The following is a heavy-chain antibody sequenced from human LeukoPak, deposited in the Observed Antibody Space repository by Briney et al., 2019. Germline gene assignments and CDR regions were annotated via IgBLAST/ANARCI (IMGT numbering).Heavy chain of an antibody. J-gene: IGHJ4*02. CDR3: ATNSTGSAFDY. CDR2: LYNIGSI. D-gene: IGHD2/OR15-2a*01. Sequence: PPETLSLTCTVSGASISNTYYWSWIRQLPGKGLEWIGNLYNIGSITYKPSLKGRVTMSIDMSKNQFSLRLTSVTAADTAVYFCATNSTGSAFDYWGQGILVTVSS. CDR1: GASISNTYY. V-gene: IGHV4-59*08.